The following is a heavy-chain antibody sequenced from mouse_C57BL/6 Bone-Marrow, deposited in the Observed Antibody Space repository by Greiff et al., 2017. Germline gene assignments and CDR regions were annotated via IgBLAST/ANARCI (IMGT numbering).Heavy chain of an antibody. CDR3: ARGTYGNYESYFDY. J-gene: IGHJ2*01. Sequence: VQLQQSGPELVKPGASVKIPCKASGYTFTDYNMDWVKQSHGKSLEWIGDINPNNGGTIYNQKFKGKATLTVDKSSSTAYVELRSLSSEDSAVYYCARGTYGNYESYFDYWGQDTTPTDTS. CDR1: GYTFTDYN. V-gene: IGHV1-18*01. CDR2: INPNNGGT. D-gene: IGHD2-1*01.